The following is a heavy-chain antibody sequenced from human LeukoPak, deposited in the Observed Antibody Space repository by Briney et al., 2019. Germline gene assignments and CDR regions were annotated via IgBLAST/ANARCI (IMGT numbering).Heavy chain of an antibody. Sequence: PSQTLSLTCTVSGGPISSGSYYWSWIRQPAGKGLEWIGRIYTSGSTNYNPSLKSRVTISVDTSKNQFSLKLSSVTAADTAVYYYARDYYDSSGYYHVNWFDPWGQGTLVTVSS. CDR1: GGPISSGSYY. CDR3: ARDYYDSSGYYHVNWFDP. D-gene: IGHD3-22*01. V-gene: IGHV4-61*02. CDR2: IYTSGST. J-gene: IGHJ5*02.